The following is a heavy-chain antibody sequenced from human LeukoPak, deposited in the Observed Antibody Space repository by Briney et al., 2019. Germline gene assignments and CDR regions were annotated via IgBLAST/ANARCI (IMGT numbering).Heavy chain of an antibody. J-gene: IGHJ5*02. CDR3: AVDLRFDP. Sequence: QPGGSLTLSCAASGFTFSNYEMNWVRQAPGKGLEWVSYISSSGSTIYYADSVKGRFTISRDNAKNTLYLQMNSLKDEDTAVYYCAVDLRFDPWGQGTLVTVSS. D-gene: IGHD2-15*01. V-gene: IGHV3-48*03. CDR1: GFTFSNYE. CDR2: ISSSGSTI.